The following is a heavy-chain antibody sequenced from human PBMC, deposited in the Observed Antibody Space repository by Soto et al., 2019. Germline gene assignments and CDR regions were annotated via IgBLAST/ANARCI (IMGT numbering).Heavy chain of an antibody. D-gene: IGHD6-19*01. CDR2: ISISGNTI. J-gene: IGHJ4*02. CDR3: ARDGTYSGWYDY. V-gene: IGHV3-48*02. Sequence: PGGSLRLSCAASGFTFSSYNMNWVRQAPGKGLEWVSYISISGNTIYYADSVKGRFTISRDNAKNSLYLQMNSLRDEDTALCYCARDGTYSGWYDYWGQGTLVTASS. CDR1: GFTFSSYN.